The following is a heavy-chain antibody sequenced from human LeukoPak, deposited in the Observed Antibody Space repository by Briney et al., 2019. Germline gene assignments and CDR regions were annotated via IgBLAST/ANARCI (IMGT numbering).Heavy chain of an antibody. V-gene: IGHV3-9*01. D-gene: IGHD3-10*01. CDR1: GFTFGDYV. CDR2: ISWDSGII. CDR3: ARDNYASGSTYFDY. J-gene: IGHJ4*02. Sequence: GGSLRLSCAASGFTFGDYVMHWVRQAPGKGLEWVSSISWDSGIIGFADSVKGRFTISRDNAKSTLYLQMSSLRADDTAFYYCARDNYASGSTYFDYWGQGTLVTVSS.